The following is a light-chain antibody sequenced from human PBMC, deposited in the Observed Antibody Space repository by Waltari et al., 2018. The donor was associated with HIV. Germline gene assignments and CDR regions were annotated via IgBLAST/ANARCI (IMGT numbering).Light chain of an antibody. CDR1: QSLYSSNNKNY. CDR2: WAS. Sequence: DIVMTQSPDSLPVSLGERATINCKSSQSLYSSNNKNYLAWYQQKPGPPPKLLIYWASTRESGVPDRFSGSGSGTDFTLTISSLQAEDVAVYYCQQYYVTSPLTFGGGTKVEIK. V-gene: IGKV4-1*01. J-gene: IGKJ4*01. CDR3: QQYYVTSPLT.